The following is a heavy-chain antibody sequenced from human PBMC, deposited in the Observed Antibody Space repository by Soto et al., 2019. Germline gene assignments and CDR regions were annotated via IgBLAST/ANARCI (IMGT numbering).Heavy chain of an antibody. D-gene: IGHD2-8*01. Sequence: GGSLRLSCAASGFSVSETYMSWVRQAPGKGLEWVSVIYSGGNTYYADSVKGRFTITRDNSKNTLYLQMNSLRAEDTGVYYCARVTGLIGVEYYFDDWGQG. CDR1: GFSVSETY. V-gene: IGHV3-66*01. J-gene: IGHJ4*02. CDR2: IYSGGNT. CDR3: ARVTGLIGVEYYFDD.